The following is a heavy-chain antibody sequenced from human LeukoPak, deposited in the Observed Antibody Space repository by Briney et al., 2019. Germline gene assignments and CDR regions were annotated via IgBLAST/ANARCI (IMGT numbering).Heavy chain of an antibody. CDR3: ARGQNCSGTSCYSYYYYMDV. V-gene: IGHV4-34*01. CDR1: GFTFSSYS. J-gene: IGHJ6*03. D-gene: IGHD2-2*01. Sequence: GSLRLSCAASGFTFSSYSMNWVRQPPGKGLEWIGEINHSGSTNYNPSLKSRVTISVDTSKNQFSLKLSSVTAADTAVYYCARGQNCSGTSCYSYYYYMDVWGKGTTVTVSS. CDR2: INHSGST.